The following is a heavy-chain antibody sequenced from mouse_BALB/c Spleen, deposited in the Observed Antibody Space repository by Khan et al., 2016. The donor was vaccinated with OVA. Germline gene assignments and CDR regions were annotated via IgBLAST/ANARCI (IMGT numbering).Heavy chain of an antibody. CDR2: ISSSGSP. V-gene: IGHV3-2*02. D-gene: IGHD2-3*01. J-gene: IGHJ4*01. CDR3: ARDGSRYNYAMDY. CDR1: GYSITSDYA. Sequence: EVQLQESGPGLVKPSQSLSLTCTVTGYSITSDYAWNWIRQFPGNKLEWMGYISSSGSPNYNQALKSRISITRDTSKNQFFLQLNSVTTEDTATYYCARDGSRYNYAMDYWGQGTSVTVSS.